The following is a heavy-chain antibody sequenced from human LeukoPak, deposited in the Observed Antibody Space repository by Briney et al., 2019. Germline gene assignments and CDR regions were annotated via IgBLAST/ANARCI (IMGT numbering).Heavy chain of an antibody. D-gene: IGHD2-8*02. CDR2: INPNSGGT. Sequence: ASVKVSCKASGYIFTGYYMHWVRQAPGQGLEWMGWINPNSGGTNYAQKFQGRVTMTRDTSISTAYMELSRLTSDDTAVYYCASQYCTAGNCYFQYWGQGTLVTVSS. V-gene: IGHV1-2*02. J-gene: IGHJ4*02. CDR3: ASQYCTAGNCYFQY. CDR1: GYIFTGYY.